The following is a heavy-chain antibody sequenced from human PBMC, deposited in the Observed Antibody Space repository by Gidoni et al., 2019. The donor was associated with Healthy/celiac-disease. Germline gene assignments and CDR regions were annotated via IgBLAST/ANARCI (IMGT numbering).Heavy chain of an antibody. CDR3: ARHRDWNVDY. CDR1: GGSISSSSYY. CDR2: IYYSGST. D-gene: IGHD1-1*01. Sequence: QLQLQASGPGLVKPSETLSLTCTVSGGSISSSSYYWGWIRQPPGKGLEWIGSIYYSGSTYYNPSLKSRVTISVDTSKNQFSLKLSSVTAADTAVYYCARHRDWNVDYWGQGTLVTVSS. V-gene: IGHV4-39*01. J-gene: IGHJ4*02.